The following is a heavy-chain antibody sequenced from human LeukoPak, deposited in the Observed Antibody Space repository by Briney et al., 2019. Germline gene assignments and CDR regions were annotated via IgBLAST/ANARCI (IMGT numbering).Heavy chain of an antibody. Sequence: RPSETLSLTCTVSGGSISGYDWGWIRQPAGKGLEWIGRVYPSGGFTSNPSLKSRITMSVGKSQNQFSLNLSSVTAADTAVYFRARQNGGYDYFDYWGQGTLVTVSS. CDR3: ARQNGGYDYFDY. CDR1: GGSISGYD. J-gene: IGHJ4*02. V-gene: IGHV4-4*07. CDR2: VYPSGGF. D-gene: IGHD5-12*01.